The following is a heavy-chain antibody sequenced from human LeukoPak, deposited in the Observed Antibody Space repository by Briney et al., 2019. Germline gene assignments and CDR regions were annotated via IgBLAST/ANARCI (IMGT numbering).Heavy chain of an antibody. CDR3: ARIRAATLNWFDP. Sequence: GESLKISCKGSGYSFTSYWIGWVRQMPGKGLEWMGIIFPGDSDTRYSPSFQGQVTISADKSISTAYLQWSSLKASDTAMYYCARIRAATLNWFDPWGQGTLVTVSS. CDR1: GYSFTSYW. CDR2: IFPGDSDT. D-gene: IGHD2-15*01. V-gene: IGHV5-51*01. J-gene: IGHJ5*02.